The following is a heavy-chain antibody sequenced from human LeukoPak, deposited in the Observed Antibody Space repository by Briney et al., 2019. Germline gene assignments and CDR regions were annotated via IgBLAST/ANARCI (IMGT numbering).Heavy chain of an antibody. CDR2: IYSGGST. V-gene: IGHV3-53*01. Sequence: GGSLRLSCAASGFTVSSNYMSWVRQAPGKGLEWVSVIYSGGSTYYTDSVKGRFTISRDNSKNTLYLQMNSLRAEDTALYYCAIDQGGGYFDYWGEGTLVTVSS. D-gene: IGHD3-16*01. CDR1: GFTVSSNY. CDR3: AIDQGGGYFDY. J-gene: IGHJ4*02.